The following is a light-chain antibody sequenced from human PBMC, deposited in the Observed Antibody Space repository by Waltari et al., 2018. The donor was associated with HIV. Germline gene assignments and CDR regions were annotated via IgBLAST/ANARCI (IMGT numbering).Light chain of an antibody. CDR1: SSDVGCYNF. CDR2: EVS. V-gene: IGLV2-14*01. CDR3: SSYTSSSTPV. Sequence: QSALTQPPSASGSPGQSVTISCTGTSSDVGCYNFVSWYQQHPGKAPKLLIYEVSNRPSGVSNRFSGSKSGNTASLTISGLQAEDEADYYCSSYTSSSTPVFGTGTKVTVL. J-gene: IGLJ1*01.